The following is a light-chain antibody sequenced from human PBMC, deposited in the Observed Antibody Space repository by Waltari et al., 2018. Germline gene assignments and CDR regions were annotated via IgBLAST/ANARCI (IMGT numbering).Light chain of an antibody. CDR1: QDITNY. Sequence: DVQMTQSPSSLSASVGDRVTVTCQASQDITNYLNWYQQKPGKAPKLLIYDASTLETGVALRFSGSGSGTDVTLTISDLQPEDIATYYCQQYENLPRTFGQGTKLEIK. CDR2: DAS. V-gene: IGKV1-33*01. CDR3: QQYENLPRT. J-gene: IGKJ2*01.